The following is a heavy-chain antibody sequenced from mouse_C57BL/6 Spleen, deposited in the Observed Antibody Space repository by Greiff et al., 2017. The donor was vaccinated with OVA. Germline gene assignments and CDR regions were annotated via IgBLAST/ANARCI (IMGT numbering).Heavy chain of an antibody. V-gene: IGHV1-9*01. CDR2: IYPRSGNT. J-gene: IGHJ4*01. D-gene: IGHD1-1*01. CDR1: GYTFTGYW. CDR3: ARGDYYGSSYDYAMDY. Sequence: QVQLQQSGAELMKPGASVKLSCKATGYTFTGYWIEWVKQRPGHGLEWIGEIYPRSGNTYYNEKFKGKATLTADKSSSTAYMELRSLTSEDSAVYFCARGDYYGSSYDYAMDYWGQGTSVTVSS.